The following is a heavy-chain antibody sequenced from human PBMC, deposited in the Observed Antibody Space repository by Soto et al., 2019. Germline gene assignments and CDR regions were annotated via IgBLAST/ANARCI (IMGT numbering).Heavy chain of an antibody. D-gene: IGHD3-10*01. V-gene: IGHV3-23*01. CDR3: AKDLRVLLWFGDLDAFDV. J-gene: IGHJ3*01. CDR1: GFTFSNYA. Sequence: EVQLLESGGGLVQPGGSLRLSCAASGFTFSNYAMSWVRQAPGKGLECVSSITGTGGRTYSADSVEGRFTIPRDNSKNTLYLQTNSMRAEDTALYYCAKDLRVLLWFGDLDAFDVWGQGTMVTVSS. CDR2: ITGTGGRT.